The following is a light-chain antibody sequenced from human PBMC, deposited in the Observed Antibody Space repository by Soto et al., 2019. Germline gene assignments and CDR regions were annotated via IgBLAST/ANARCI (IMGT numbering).Light chain of an antibody. CDR2: KAS. CDR3: HQYNTYS. CDR1: QSLNSW. V-gene: IGKV1-5*03. Sequence: DIQMTQSPSTLSASVGDRVSITCRASQSLNSWLAWYQQKPGKAPKLLIYKASTLESGVPSRFRGSGAGTEFTLTISSLQPDDFATYYCHQYNTYSFGQGSKLVIK. J-gene: IGKJ2*01.